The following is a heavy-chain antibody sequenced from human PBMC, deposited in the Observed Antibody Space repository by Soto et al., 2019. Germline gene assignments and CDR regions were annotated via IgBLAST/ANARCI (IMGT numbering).Heavy chain of an antibody. Sequence: SETLSLTCTVSGGSISTSSYYWGWIRQPPGKGLEWIGSIYYSGSTYYNPSLKSRVTISADTSKNQFSLKLSFVTAADTAVYYCARLIAAAGGNRAYWGQGTLVTVSS. CDR3: ARLIAAAGGNRAY. D-gene: IGHD6-13*01. V-gene: IGHV4-39*01. CDR1: GGSISTSSYY. J-gene: IGHJ4*02. CDR2: IYYSGST.